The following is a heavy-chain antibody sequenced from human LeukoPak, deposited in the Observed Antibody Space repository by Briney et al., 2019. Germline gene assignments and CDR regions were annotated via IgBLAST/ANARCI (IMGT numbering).Heavy chain of an antibody. D-gene: IGHD2-2*01. CDR2: IYTSGST. V-gene: IGHV4-4*07. Sequence: KTSETLSLTCSVSDGSISSYYWSWIRQPAGRGLEWIGRIYTSGSTNYNPSLKSRVTMSVDTSKNQFSLKLSSVTAADTAVYYCARGRMLGSTSLNYYYYYGMDVWGQGTTVTVSS. J-gene: IGHJ6*02. CDR3: ARGRMLGSTSLNYYYYYGMDV. CDR1: DGSISSYY.